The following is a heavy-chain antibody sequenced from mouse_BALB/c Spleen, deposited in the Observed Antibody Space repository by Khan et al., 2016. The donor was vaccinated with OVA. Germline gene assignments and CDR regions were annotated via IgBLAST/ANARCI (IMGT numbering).Heavy chain of an antibody. Sequence: VQLKQSGPELVKPGASVKMSCKASGYTFTNYVLRWVKQKPGQGLEWIGYINPYNGGTKYNEKFKGMATLASDKSSITAYMVLSSLTTEDSAVYYCARGNWQSYYFDYWGQGTTLTLSS. V-gene: IGHV1S136*01. CDR3: ARGNWQSYYFDY. D-gene: IGHD4-1*01. CDR2: INPYNGGT. J-gene: IGHJ2*01. CDR1: GYTFTNYV.